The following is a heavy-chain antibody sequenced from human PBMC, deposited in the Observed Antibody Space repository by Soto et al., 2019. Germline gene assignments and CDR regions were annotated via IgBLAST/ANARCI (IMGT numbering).Heavy chain of an antibody. CDR3: ARVGPYYESSGYYYFDY. D-gene: IGHD3-22*01. V-gene: IGHV1-46*01. CDR2: INPDGGCT. J-gene: IGHJ4*02. Sequence: GASVKVSCKASGYTFTSYYMHWVRQAPGQGLEWMGIINPDGGCTSCAQKFQGRVTVTRDTPTTTVYMELSSLRSEDTAVYYCARVGPYYESSGYYYFDYWGQGTPVTVSS. CDR1: GYTFTSYY.